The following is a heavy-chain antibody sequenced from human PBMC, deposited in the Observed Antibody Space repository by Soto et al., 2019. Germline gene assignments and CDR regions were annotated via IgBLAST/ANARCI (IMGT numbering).Heavy chain of an antibody. CDR2: IRSIGDST. CDR1: GFRFRSFA. D-gene: IGHD6-19*01. CDR3: VKGGSGEYYFYAFDV. J-gene: IGHJ6*02. V-gene: IGHV3-64*03. Sequence: PGGSLRLSCSASGFRFRSFAMHWVRQAPGKGLEYVSGIRSIGDSTYYADSVKGRFTVSRDMPANTVSLQMSSLRIEDTGVYYCVKGGSGEYYFYAFDVWGQGTTVTVSS.